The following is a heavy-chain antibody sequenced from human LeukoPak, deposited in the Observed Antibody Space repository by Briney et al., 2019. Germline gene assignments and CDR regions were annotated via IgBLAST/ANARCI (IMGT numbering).Heavy chain of an antibody. V-gene: IGHV1-2*02. CDR2: INPNSGGT. CDR3: ARGPIIDIAIVPAADEYYYMDV. D-gene: IGHD2-2*01. J-gene: IGHJ6*03. Sequence: ASVKVSCKASGYTFTGYYIHWVRQAPGQGLEWMGWINPNSGGTNYAQKLQGRVTMTTDRSTSTAYMELRSLRSDDTAVYYCARGPIIDIAIVPAADEYYYMDVWGKGTTVTVSS. CDR1: GYTFTGYY.